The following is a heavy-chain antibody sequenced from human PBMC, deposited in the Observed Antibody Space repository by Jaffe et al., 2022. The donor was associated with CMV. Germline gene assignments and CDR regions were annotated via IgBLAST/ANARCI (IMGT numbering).Heavy chain of an antibody. V-gene: IGHV3-23*01. CDR2: ISTIGDTT. CDR1: GFTFTDYA. CDR3: VMGFSNMFGQ. Sequence: EVQLLESGGGLVQPGGSLRLSCPTSGFTFTDYAMSWVRQAPGKGLEWVSSISTIGDTTYYADSVKGRFTISRDNSKNMLFLQMTGLRAEDTAIYYCVMGFSNMFGQGGHGTLVTVSS. D-gene: IGHD3-10*02. J-gene: IGHJ4*01.